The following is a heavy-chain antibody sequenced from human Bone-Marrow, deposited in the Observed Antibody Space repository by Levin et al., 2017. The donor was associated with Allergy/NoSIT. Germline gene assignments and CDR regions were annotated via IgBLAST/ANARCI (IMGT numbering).Heavy chain of an antibody. V-gene: IGHV1-3*04. J-gene: IGHJ5*02. CDR3: AREGRDLSVVPRGWFDP. CDR2: INTANGNT. D-gene: IGHD4-23*01. Sequence: ASVKVSCKTSGYTFTSYPIHWVRQAPGQSLEWMGWINTANGNTQYSQKFQGRLTITRDTSASTAYMELSRLRSEDTAVYYCAREGRDLSVVPRGWFDPWGQGTLVTVSS. CDR1: GYTFTSYP.